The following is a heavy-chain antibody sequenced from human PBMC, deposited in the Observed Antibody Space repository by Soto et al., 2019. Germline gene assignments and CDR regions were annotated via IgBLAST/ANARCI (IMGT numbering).Heavy chain of an antibody. CDR3: ARGIVVVPAAENWFDP. Sequence: EVQLVESGGGLVKPGGSLRLSCAASGFTFSSYSMNWVRQAPGKGLEWVSSISSSRSYIYYADSVKGRFTISRDNAKNSLYLQMNSLRAEDTAVYYCARGIVVVPAAENWFDPWGQGSLVTVSS. J-gene: IGHJ5*02. D-gene: IGHD2-2*01. CDR1: GFTFSSYS. CDR2: ISSSRSYI. V-gene: IGHV3-21*01.